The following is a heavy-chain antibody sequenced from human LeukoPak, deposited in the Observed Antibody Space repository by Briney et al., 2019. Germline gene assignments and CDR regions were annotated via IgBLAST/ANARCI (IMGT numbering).Heavy chain of an antibody. J-gene: IGHJ4*02. Sequence: PGGSLRLSCAASGFSFSIYFMNWFRQAPGKGLEWVSSISRTSEYIHYADSVRGRFAISRDNAKNSVYLQMNSLRAEDTAVYFCAGGGDFDYWGQGILVTVSA. CDR2: ISRTSEYI. D-gene: IGHD3-16*01. CDR1: GFSFSIYF. V-gene: IGHV3-21*01. CDR3: AGGGDFDY.